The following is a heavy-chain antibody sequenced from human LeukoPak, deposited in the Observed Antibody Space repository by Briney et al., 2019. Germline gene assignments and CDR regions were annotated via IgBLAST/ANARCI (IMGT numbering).Heavy chain of an antibody. CDR3: AGDYICGRHF. CDR2: ITSDGSTT. V-gene: IGHV3-74*01. D-gene: IGHD3-9*01. CDR1: GFILSDYW. J-gene: IGHJ4*01. Sequence: GSLRLSCVGSGFILSDYWMHWVRQTPGKGLMWVSRITSDGSTTWYADSVKGRFTVSRVNAKNTLFLEMNSLRDEDTAVYYCAGDYICGRHFWGQGTLVTVSS.